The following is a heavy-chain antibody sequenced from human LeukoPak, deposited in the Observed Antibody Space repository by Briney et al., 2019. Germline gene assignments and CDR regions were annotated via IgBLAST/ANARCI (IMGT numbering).Heavy chain of an antibody. CDR3: ARDRYDILSGYNDAFDV. D-gene: IGHD3-9*01. CDR1: GFIFEDYV. Sequence: LAGGSLRLSCAASGFIFEDYVMHWVRQAPGKGLEWVSGISWNSGSTGYADSVKGRFTISRDNAKNSLYLQMNSLRAEDTAAYYCARDRYDILSGYNDAFDVWGQGTKVIVSS. CDR2: ISWNSGST. J-gene: IGHJ3*01. V-gene: IGHV3-9*01.